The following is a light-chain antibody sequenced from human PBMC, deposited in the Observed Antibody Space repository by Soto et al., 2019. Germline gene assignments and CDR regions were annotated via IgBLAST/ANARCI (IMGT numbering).Light chain of an antibody. CDR1: SSNIGNNY. J-gene: IGLJ3*02. V-gene: IGLV1-51*01. CDR2: DNS. CDR3: GTWDSSLSSVV. Sequence: QSVLTQPPSVSAAPGQKVTISCSGSSSNIGNNYVFWYQQFPGTAPKLLIYDNSQRPSGIPDRFSGSKSGTSTTLGITGLQTGDEADYYCGTWDSSLSSVVFGGGTKLTVL.